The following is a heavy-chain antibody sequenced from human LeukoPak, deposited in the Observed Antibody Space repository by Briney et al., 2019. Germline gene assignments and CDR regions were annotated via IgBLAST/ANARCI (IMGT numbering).Heavy chain of an antibody. CDR3: AGLRYTYGDVWFDP. Sequence: SVKVSCKASGGPSSRDAFSWVRQAPGHGLEWMGRIIPIVDVANYAQNFRGRVTITADKSTSTVYMELSSLRSEDTAVYYCAGLRYTYGDVWFDPWGQGTLVTVSS. D-gene: IGHD4-17*01. CDR1: GGPSSRDA. V-gene: IGHV1-69*04. CDR2: IIPIVDVA. J-gene: IGHJ5*02.